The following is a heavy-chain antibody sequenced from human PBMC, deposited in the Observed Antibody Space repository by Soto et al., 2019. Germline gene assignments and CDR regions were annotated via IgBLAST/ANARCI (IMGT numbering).Heavy chain of an antibody. D-gene: IGHD3-16*01. V-gene: IGHV4-34*01. CDR2: INHSGTT. J-gene: IGHJ6*02. CDR1: GGSFGGYY. Sequence: SETLSLTCAVYGGSFGGYYWIFIRHPPGKWLEWIGEINHSGTTYYNPSLKSRLTMSLDTSQNQFSLKLNSVTAADTAVYFCARVPSPFDFYYAMDVWGQGTTVTVSS. CDR3: ARVPSPFDFYYAMDV.